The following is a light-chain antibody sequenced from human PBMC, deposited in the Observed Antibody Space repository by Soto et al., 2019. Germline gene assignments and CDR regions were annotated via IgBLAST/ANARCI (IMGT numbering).Light chain of an antibody. V-gene: IGKV1-39*01. CDR2: AAS. CDR1: QSVNNH. Sequence: DIQMTQSPSSLSASVGDRVTITCRASQSVNNHFNWYQQKPGKAPKLLIYAASGLQSGVPSRFSGSGSGTDFTLTISSLQPEDCATYYCQQSYSATHTFGQGTKLEIK. J-gene: IGKJ2*01. CDR3: QQSYSATHT.